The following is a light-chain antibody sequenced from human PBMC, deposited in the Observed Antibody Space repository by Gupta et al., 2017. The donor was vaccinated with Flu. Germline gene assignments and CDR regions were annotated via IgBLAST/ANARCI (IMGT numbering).Light chain of an antibody. CDR2: DAS. CDR3: QQRHSTPYA. V-gene: IGKV1-39*01. Sequence: DIEMTQSPSSLSASVGDRVTITCRASQRISSYLNWYQQKPGKAPKLLIYDASRWKSGVPSRFSGSGYGTDFTLTISRRQPEDFANYYCQQRHSTPYAFGRGTXVDIK. CDR1: QRISSY. J-gene: IGKJ4*01.